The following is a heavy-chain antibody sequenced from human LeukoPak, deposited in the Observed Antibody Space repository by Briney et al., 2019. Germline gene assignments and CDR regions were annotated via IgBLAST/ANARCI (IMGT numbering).Heavy chain of an antibody. CDR3: ARDKNDYGDYWASVDAFDI. Sequence: GGSLRLSCAASVFTFSSYSMNWVRQAPGKGLEWVSYISSSSSTIYYADSVKGRLTISRDNAKNSLYLQMNSLRAQDTAVYYCARDKNDYGDYWASVDAFDIWGQGTMVTVSS. D-gene: IGHD4-17*01. J-gene: IGHJ3*02. V-gene: IGHV3-48*01. CDR2: ISSSSSTI. CDR1: VFTFSSYS.